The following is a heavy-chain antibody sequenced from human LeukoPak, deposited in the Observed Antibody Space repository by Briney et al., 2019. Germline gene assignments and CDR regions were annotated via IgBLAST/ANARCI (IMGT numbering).Heavy chain of an antibody. D-gene: IGHD2-8*01. V-gene: IGHV1-69*13. CDR3: ARKMVYANNWFDP. CDR1: GGTFSSYA. CDR2: IIPIFGTA. J-gene: IGHJ5*02. Sequence: ASVKVSCKASGGTFSSYAISWVRQAPGQGLEWMGGIIPIFGTANYAQKFQGRVTITADESTSTAYMELSSLRSEDTAVYYCARKMVYANNWFDPWGQGTLVTVSS.